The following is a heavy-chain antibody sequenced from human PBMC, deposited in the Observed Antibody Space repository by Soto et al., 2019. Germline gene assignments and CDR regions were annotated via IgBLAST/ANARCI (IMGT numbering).Heavy chain of an antibody. J-gene: IGHJ6*03. Sequence: PSETLSLTCTVSGGSISSSSYYWGWIRQPPGKGLEWIGSIYYSGSTYYNPSLKSRVTISVDTSKNQFSLKLSSVTAADTAVYYCARHGISGTTVTTERYYYYMDVWGKGTTVTVSS. D-gene: IGHD4-4*01. CDR3: ARHGISGTTVTTERYYYYMDV. CDR2: IYYSGST. V-gene: IGHV4-39*01. CDR1: GGSISSSSYY.